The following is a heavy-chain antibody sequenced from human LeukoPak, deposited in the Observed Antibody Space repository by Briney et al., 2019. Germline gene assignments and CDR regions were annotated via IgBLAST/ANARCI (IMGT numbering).Heavy chain of an antibody. D-gene: IGHD1-26*01. Sequence: PGGSLRLSCAASGFTFSSYGMHWVRQAPGKGLEWVAVIWPDGSNEYYADSVKGRFTVSRDDSKNTLYLQMNSLRAEDTAVYYCARASGSYDYWGQGTLVTVSS. J-gene: IGHJ4*02. CDR3: ARASGSYDY. CDR2: IWPDGSNE. V-gene: IGHV3-33*08. CDR1: GFTFSSYG.